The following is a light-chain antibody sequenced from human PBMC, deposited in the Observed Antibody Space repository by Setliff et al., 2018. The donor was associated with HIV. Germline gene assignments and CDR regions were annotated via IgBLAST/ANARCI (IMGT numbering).Light chain of an antibody. CDR3: SSYISSSTL. V-gene: IGLV2-11*01. J-gene: IGLJ1*01. Sequence: QSALTQPRSVSESPGQSITISCTGTSSSVGNYHYVSWYQHHPGKAPKLIIFDVIKRPSGVPDRFSGSKSGNTASLTISGLQAEDEADYYCSSYISSSTLFGTGTKVTVL. CDR1: SSSVGNYHY. CDR2: DVI.